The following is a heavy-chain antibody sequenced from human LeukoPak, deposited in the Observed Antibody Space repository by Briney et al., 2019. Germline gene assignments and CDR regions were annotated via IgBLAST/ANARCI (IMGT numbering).Heavy chain of an antibody. D-gene: IGHD1-1*01. CDR3: ARHFGTDPFDI. CDR1: GASISSYY. Sequence: SETLSLTCTVSGASISSYYWSWIRQPPGKGLEWIGYIYYRGSTNYNPSLKSRVTISVDTSKNQFSLKLSSVTAADTAVYYCARHFGTDPFDIWGQGTMVTVSS. CDR2: IYYRGST. V-gene: IGHV4-59*08. J-gene: IGHJ3*02.